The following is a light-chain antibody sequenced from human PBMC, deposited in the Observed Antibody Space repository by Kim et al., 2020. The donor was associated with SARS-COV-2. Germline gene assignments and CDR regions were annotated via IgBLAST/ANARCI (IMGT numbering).Light chain of an antibody. CDR3: QQYGSLPRT. J-gene: IGKJ1*01. Sequence: EIVLSQSPGTLSLSPGGRATLSCRASQSVSSNYLAWYQQKPGQAPMLLIYGASTRATGIPDRFSGSGSGTDFTLTVSRLEPEDFAVYYCQQYGSLPRTFGQGTKVDIK. CDR2: GAS. V-gene: IGKV3-20*01. CDR1: QSVSSNY.